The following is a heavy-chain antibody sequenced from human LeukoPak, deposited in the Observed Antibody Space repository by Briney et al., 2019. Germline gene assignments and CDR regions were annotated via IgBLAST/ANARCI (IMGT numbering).Heavy chain of an antibody. V-gene: IGHV4-59*01. CDR3: ARSVGSERDFDY. J-gene: IGHJ4*02. Sequence: KTSETLSLTCTVSGGSISSYYWSWIRQPPGKGLEWMGYIYYSGSTNYNPSLKSRVTISVDTSKNQFSLELSSVTAADTAVYYCARSVGSERDFDYWGQGTLVTVSS. D-gene: IGHD1-26*01. CDR1: GGSISSYY. CDR2: IYYSGST.